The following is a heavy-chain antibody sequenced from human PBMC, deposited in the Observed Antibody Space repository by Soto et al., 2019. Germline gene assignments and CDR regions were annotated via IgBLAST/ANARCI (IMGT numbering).Heavy chain of an antibody. D-gene: IGHD6-13*01. CDR3: AREGVAATGTWWFDP. CDR1: GDSINSYF. V-gene: IGHV4-4*07. CDR2: IYSNGST. Sequence: KPSETLSLTCTVPGDSINSYFWSWIRQPAGKGLEWIGRIYSNGSTNYNPSLKSRVTMSVDTSKNQFSLRLRSVTAADTAVFYCAREGVAATGTWWFDPWGQGTLVTAPQ. J-gene: IGHJ5*02.